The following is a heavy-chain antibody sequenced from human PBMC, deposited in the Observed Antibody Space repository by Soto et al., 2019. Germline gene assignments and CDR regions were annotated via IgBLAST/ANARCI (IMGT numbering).Heavy chain of an antibody. D-gene: IGHD2-2*01. CDR3: ARDLGYCSSTSCYYYYGMDV. V-gene: IGHV3-7*03. Sequence: EVQLVESGGGLVQPGGSLRLSCAASGFTFSSYWMSWVRQAPGKGLEWVANIKQDGSEKYYVDSVKGRFTISRDNAKNSLYLQMNSLRAEDTAVYYCARDLGYCSSTSCYYYYGMDVWGQGTTVTVSS. CDR1: GFTFSSYW. J-gene: IGHJ6*02. CDR2: IKQDGSEK.